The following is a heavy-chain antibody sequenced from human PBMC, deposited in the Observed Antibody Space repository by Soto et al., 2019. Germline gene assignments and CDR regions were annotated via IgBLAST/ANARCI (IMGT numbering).Heavy chain of an antibody. Sequence: SETLSLTCAVYGGSFSGYYWSWIRQPPGKGLEWIGEINHSGSTNYNPSLKSRVTISVDTSKNQFSLKLSSVTAADTAVYYCARGGGIITMVPGATSPYYYSGMDVWGQGTTVTVSS. D-gene: IGHD3-10*01. CDR3: ARGGGIITMVPGATSPYYYSGMDV. CDR1: GGSFSGYY. J-gene: IGHJ6*02. CDR2: INHSGST. V-gene: IGHV4-34*01.